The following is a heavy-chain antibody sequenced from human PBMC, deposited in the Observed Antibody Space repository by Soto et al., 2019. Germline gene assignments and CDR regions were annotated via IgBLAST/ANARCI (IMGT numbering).Heavy chain of an antibody. CDR3: ARQGRPGYCTGGNCYPTFDI. CDR2: VYYTGIT. CDR1: GGSISSSAYY. V-gene: IGHV4-39*01. J-gene: IGHJ3*02. D-gene: IGHD2-15*01. Sequence: QMHLQQSGPGVVKPSETLSLTCTVSGGSISSSAYYWGWIRQPPGKGLEWIGSVYYTGITDYKSSLESRVSISAYTSKNQFSLRLTSLSAADTAVYFCARQGRPGYCTGGNCYPTFDIWGPGTMVTVSS.